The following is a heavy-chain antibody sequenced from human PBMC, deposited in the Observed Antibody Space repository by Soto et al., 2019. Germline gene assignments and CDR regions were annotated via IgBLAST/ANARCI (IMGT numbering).Heavy chain of an antibody. CDR2: INPSGGST. V-gene: IGHV1-46*01. CDR1: GYTFTSYY. J-gene: IGHJ4*02. D-gene: IGHD1-1*01. Sequence: GAAVKVSCKSSGYTFTSYYRHWVRQAPGQGLEWMGIINPSGGSTSYAQKFQGRVTMTRDTSTSTVYMELSSLRSEDTAVYYCARDERNYFDYWGQGTLVPVSS. CDR3: ARDERNYFDY.